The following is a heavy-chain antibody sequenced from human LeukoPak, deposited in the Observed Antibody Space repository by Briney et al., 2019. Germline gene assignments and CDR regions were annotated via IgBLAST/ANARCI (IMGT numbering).Heavy chain of an antibody. J-gene: IGHJ4*02. CDR3: ARILGSYVDY. V-gene: IGHV4-34*01. CDR1: GGSFSGYY. CDR2: INHSGST. D-gene: IGHD1-26*01. Sequence: SETLSLTCAVYGGSFSGYYWSWIRQPPGKGLEWIGEINHSGSTNYNPSLKSRVTISVDTSKNQFSLKLSSVTAADTAVYYCARILGSYVDYWGQGTLVTVSS.